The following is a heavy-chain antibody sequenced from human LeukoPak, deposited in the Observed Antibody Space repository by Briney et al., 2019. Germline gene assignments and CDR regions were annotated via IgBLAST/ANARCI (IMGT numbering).Heavy chain of an antibody. D-gene: IGHD5-18*01. Sequence: PGGSLRLSCAASGFTFSDYYMSWIRQAPGKGLEWVSYISSSSSYTNYADSVKGRFTISRDNAKNTLYLQMNSLRAEDTAVYYCARVYVDTAMVYYFDYWGQGTLVTVSS. J-gene: IGHJ4*02. CDR1: GFTFSDYY. CDR2: ISSSSSYT. CDR3: ARVYVDTAMVYYFDY. V-gene: IGHV3-11*06.